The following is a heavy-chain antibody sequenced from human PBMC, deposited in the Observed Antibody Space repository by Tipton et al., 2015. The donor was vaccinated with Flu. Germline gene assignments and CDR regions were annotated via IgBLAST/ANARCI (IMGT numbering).Heavy chain of an antibody. CDR2: ISWDGGSA. CDR1: GFKFDDYA. D-gene: IGHD6-19*01. J-gene: IGHJ4*02. V-gene: IGHV3-43D*04. Sequence: GSLRLSCAVSGFKFDDYAMHWVRQAPGKGLEWVSRISWDGGSAEYADSVKGRFTISRDNSKSSLYLQMNSLRAEDTAFYYCAKGITVAGPQANYWGQGTLVTVSS. CDR3: AKGITVAGPQANY.